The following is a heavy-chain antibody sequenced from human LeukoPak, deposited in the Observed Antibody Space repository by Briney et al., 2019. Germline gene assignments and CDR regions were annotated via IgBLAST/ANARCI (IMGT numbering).Heavy chain of an antibody. CDR2: INHSGST. CDR3: ARHGAYYDSFLFYY. J-gene: IGHJ4*02. CDR1: GGSISSYY. D-gene: IGHD3-22*01. V-gene: IGHV4-34*01. Sequence: SETLSLTCTVSGGSISSYYWSWIRQPPGKGLEWIGEINHSGSTNYNPSLKSRVTISVDTSKNQLSLKLSSVTAADTAVYYCARHGAYYDSFLFYYWGQGTLVTVSS.